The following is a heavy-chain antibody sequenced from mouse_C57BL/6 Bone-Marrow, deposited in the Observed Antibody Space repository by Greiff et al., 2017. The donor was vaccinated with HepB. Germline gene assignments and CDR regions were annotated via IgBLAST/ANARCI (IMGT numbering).Heavy chain of an antibody. J-gene: IGHJ3*01. CDR1: GFTFSSYA. CDR2: ISDGGSYT. V-gene: IGHV5-4*01. D-gene: IGHD2-5*01. Sequence: EVKLMESGGGLVKPGGSLKLSCAASGFTFSSYAMSWVRQTPEKRLEWVATISDGGSYTYYPDNVKGRFTISRDNAKNNLYLQMSHLKSEDTAMYYCAREGSYYSNQAWVAYWGQGTLVTVSA. CDR3: AREGSYYSNQAWVAY.